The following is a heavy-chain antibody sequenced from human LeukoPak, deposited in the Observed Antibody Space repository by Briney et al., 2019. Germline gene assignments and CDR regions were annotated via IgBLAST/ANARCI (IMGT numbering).Heavy chain of an antibody. V-gene: IGHV1-46*01. CDR2: INPSGGST. J-gene: IGHJ4*02. CDR3: ARDYLKVVVAGTAPSAGHMDY. Sequence: ASVKVSCKASGYTFTGYYMHWVRQATGQGLEWMGIINPSGGSTSYAQKFQGRVTMTRDTSSSTVYMELSSLRSEDMAVYYCARDYLKVVVAGTAPSAGHMDYWGQGTLVTVSS. CDR1: GYTFTGYY. D-gene: IGHD2-15*01.